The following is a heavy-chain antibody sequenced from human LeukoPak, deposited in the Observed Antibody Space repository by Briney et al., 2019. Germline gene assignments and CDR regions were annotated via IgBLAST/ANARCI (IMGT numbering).Heavy chain of an antibody. Sequence: PGGSLTLSCEASGLILRGHAMSWVRQAPGQGLEWVSGIGDSGEIERYADSVKGRFTISRDNFRKTVYLEMRSLRPEDTAVYYCTKGYSSGWTPFDYWGQGTQVTVSS. CDR3: TKGYSSGWTPFDY. J-gene: IGHJ4*02. D-gene: IGHD6-19*01. CDR2: IGDSGEIE. V-gene: IGHV3-23*01. CDR1: GLILRGHA.